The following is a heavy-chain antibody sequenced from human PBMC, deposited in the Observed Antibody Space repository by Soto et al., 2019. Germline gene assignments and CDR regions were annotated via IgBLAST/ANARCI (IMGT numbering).Heavy chain of an antibody. CDR1: GFAFSNYG. J-gene: IGHJ4*02. V-gene: IGHV3-33*01. CDR3: ARDGWEAPAGTETVSQFDY. CDR2: IWSDGTKK. Sequence: QVQLVESGGGVVQPGRSLTLSCTASGFAFSNYGIHWVRQAPGRGLEWVAVIWSDGTKKFYAGSVRGRFTISRDNSKNTIYLQMHRLSAEDTAVYDCARDGWEAPAGTETVSQFDYWGQGTLVTVSS. D-gene: IGHD6-13*01.